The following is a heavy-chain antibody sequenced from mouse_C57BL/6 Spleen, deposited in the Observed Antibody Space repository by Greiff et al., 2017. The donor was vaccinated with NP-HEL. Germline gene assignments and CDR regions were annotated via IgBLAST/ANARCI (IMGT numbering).Heavy chain of an antibody. CDR3: ARQTYDSFAY. V-gene: IGHV5-12*01. D-gene: IGHD2-3*01. J-gene: IGHJ3*01. CDR2: ISNGGGST. Sequence: EVKLVESGGGLVQPGGSLKLSCAASGFTFSDYYMYWVRQTPEKRLEWVAYISNGGGSTYYPDTVKGRFTISRDNAKNTLYLQMSRLKSEDTAMYYCARQTYDSFAYWGQGTLVTVSA. CDR1: GFTFSDYY.